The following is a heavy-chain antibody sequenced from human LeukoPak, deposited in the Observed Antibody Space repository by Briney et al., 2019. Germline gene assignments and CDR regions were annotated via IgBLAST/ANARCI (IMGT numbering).Heavy chain of an antibody. CDR2: INSSGSTI. CDR3: AREVGGYYYDSSGYYYP. V-gene: IGHV3-11*01. Sequence: GGSLRLSCAASGFTFSDYYMSWIRQAPGKGLEWVSYINSSGSTIYYADSVKVRFTISRDNAKNSLYLQMNSLRAEDTAVYYCAREVGGYYYDSSGYYYPWGQGTLVTVSS. CDR1: GFTFSDYY. D-gene: IGHD3-22*01. J-gene: IGHJ5*02.